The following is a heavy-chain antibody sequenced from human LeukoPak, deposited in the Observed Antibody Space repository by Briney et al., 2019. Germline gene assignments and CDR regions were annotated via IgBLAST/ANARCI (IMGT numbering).Heavy chain of an antibody. CDR3: ATGVPHYFGNSGYAGAFDI. Sequence: GASVKVSCKASGYIFTSYNIYWVRQAPGQGLEWMGIINPSGGSTNYAQKFQGRVTMTRDTSTSTVYMELSSLRSEDTAVYYCATGVPHYFGNSGYAGAFDIWGQGTMVTVSS. D-gene: IGHD3-22*01. V-gene: IGHV1-46*01. J-gene: IGHJ3*02. CDR1: GYIFTSYN. CDR2: INPSGGST.